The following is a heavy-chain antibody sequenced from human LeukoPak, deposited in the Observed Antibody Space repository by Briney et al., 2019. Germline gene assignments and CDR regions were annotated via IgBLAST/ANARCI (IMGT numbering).Heavy chain of an antibody. J-gene: IGHJ4*02. CDR2: ISGSGGST. V-gene: IGHV3-23*01. Sequence: GGSLRLSCVVSGFTFNNHAMSWVRQAPGKGLEWVSAISGSGGSTYYADSVRGRFTISRDNSKNTLYLQMNSLRAEDTAVYYCAKSAAYYDFWSGYWGPFDYWGQGTLVTVSS. CDR3: AKSAAYYDFWSGYWGPFDY. CDR1: GFTFNNHA. D-gene: IGHD3-3*01.